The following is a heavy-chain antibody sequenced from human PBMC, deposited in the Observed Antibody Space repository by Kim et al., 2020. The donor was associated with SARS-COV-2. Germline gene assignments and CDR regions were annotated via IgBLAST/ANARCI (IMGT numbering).Heavy chain of an antibody. V-gene: IGHV4-4*07. CDR3: ARDPRGSYCSGPTCSKEEYFYYGLDV. CDR1: GGSLSNYY. Sequence: SETLSLTCTVSGGSLSNYYWSWIRQPAGKGLEWIGRIYTSGSTIYNPSLKSRVTMSVDMSNNQFSLHLNSVTAADTAVYYCARDPRGSYCSGPTCSKEEYFYYGLDVWGPGTTVTVSS. D-gene: IGHD2-2*01. J-gene: IGHJ6*02. CDR2: IYTSGST.